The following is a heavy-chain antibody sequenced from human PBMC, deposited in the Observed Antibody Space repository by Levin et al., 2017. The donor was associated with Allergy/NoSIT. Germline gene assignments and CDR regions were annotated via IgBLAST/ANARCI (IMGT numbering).Heavy chain of an antibody. Sequence: GGSLRLSCAASGFTFNNYAMSWVRQAPGKGLEWVSAIIISGVGTYYADSLKGRFPISRANSKNTMYLQMNSLRAEDTAVYFCAKDAIRGSDQPYYFDYWGQGTLVTASS. V-gene: IGHV3-23*01. CDR3: AKDAIRGSDQPYYFDY. CDR1: GFTFNNYA. CDR2: IIISGVGT. D-gene: IGHD6-19*01. J-gene: IGHJ4*02.